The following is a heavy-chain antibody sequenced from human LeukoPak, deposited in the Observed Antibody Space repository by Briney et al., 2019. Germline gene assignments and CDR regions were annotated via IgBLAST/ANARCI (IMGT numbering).Heavy chain of an antibody. Sequence: PSETLSLTCTVSGGSISSSSYCCAWIRQPPGRGLEWIGSILYSGSTYYNQSLESRVTISVDTSKNQFSLKLSSVTAADTAVYYCASLPDCSSTSCPWYFDLWGRGTLVTVFS. CDR3: ASLPDCSSTSCPWYFDL. CDR1: GGSISSSSYC. CDR2: ILYSGST. V-gene: IGHV4-39*07. D-gene: IGHD2-2*01. J-gene: IGHJ2*01.